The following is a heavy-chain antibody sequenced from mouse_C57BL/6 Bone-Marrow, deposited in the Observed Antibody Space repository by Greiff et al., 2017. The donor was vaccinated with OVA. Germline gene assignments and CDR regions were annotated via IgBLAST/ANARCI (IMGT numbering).Heavy chain of an antibody. Sequence: QVQLQQSGAELAKPGASVKLSCKASGYTFTSYWMHWVKQRPGQGLEWIGYINPSSGYTKSNQKFKDKSTLTADKSSSTAYLQLSRLTYEDSAVYYCAVQYSNSLYYAMDYWGQGTSVTVSA. CDR1: GYTFTSYW. CDR3: AVQYSNSLYYAMDY. D-gene: IGHD2-5*01. CDR2: INPSSGYT. V-gene: IGHV1-7*01. J-gene: IGHJ4*01.